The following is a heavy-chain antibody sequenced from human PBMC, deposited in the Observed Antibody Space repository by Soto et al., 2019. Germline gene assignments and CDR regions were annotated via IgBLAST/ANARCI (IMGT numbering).Heavy chain of an antibody. Sequence: SETLSLTCAVYGGSFSGYYWSWIRQPPGKGLEWIGEINHSGSTNYNPSLKSRVTISVDTSKNQFSLKLSSVTAADTAVYYCAGGAEGSLGGPFDYWGQGTLVTVSS. CDR1: GGSFSGYY. CDR2: INHSGST. D-gene: IGHD3-16*01. CDR3: AGGAEGSLGGPFDY. J-gene: IGHJ4*02. V-gene: IGHV4-34*01.